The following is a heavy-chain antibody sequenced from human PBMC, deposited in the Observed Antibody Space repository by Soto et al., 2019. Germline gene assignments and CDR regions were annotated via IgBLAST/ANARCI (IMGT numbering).Heavy chain of an antibody. CDR2: IGTAGDT. D-gene: IGHD5-12*01. CDR1: GFIFSSYD. V-gene: IGHV3-13*01. J-gene: IGHJ6*02. Sequence: RSLSLSCASSGFIFSSYDMHWVRQATGKGLECVSAIGTAGDTYYPGSVKGRFTISRENAKNSLYLQMNSLRAGDTAVYYCARGSGYDYNYYYGMDVWGQGTTVTVSS. CDR3: ARGSGYDYNYYYGMDV.